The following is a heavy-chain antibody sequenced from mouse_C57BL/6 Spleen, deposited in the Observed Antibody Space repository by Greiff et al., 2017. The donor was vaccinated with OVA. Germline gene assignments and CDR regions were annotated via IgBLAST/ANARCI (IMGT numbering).Heavy chain of an antibody. CDR1: GFSFNTYA. J-gene: IGHJ4*01. CDR2: IRSKSNNYAT. Sequence: GGGLVQPKGSLTLSCPASGFSFNTYAMNWFRQAPGKCLEWVARIRSKSNNYATYYSDSVKDRFTLPRDDSESMLYLQMNKMNTEDAAMNSRVRPDYYCSRLYAMDYWGKGTSVTVSS. D-gene: IGHD1-1*01. V-gene: IGHV10-1*01. CDR3: VRPDYYCSRLYAMDY.